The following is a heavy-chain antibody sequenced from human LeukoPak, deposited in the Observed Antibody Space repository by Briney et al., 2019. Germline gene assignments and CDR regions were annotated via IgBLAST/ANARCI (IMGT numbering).Heavy chain of an antibody. J-gene: IGHJ6*04. V-gene: IGHV3-30-3*01. CDR2: ISYDGSNK. D-gene: IGHD3-3*01. CDR1: GFTFSSYA. CDR3: ARIDFWMGMDV. Sequence: GRSLRLSCAASGFTFSSYAMHWVRQAPGKGLEWVAVISYDGSNKYYADSVKGRFTISRDNSKNTLYLQMNSLRAEDTAVYYCARIDFWMGMDVWGKGTTVTVSS.